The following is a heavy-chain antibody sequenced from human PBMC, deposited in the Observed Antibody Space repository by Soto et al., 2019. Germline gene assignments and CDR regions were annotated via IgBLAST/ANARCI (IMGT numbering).Heavy chain of an antibody. CDR3: ARGFYYYGSGSYYPISPYGMDV. D-gene: IGHD3-10*01. Sequence: ASVKVSCKASGGTFSSYAISWVRQAPGQGLEWMGGIIPIFGTANYAQKFQGRVTITADESTSTAYMELSSLRSEDTAVYYCARGFYYYGSGSYYPISPYGMDVWGRGTTVTVSS. J-gene: IGHJ6*02. CDR1: GGTFSSYA. V-gene: IGHV1-69*13. CDR2: IIPIFGTA.